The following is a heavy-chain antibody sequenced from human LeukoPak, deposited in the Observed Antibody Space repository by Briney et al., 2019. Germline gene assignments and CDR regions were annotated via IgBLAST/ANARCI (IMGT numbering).Heavy chain of an antibody. CDR1: GFTFSSYE. Sequence: GSLRLSCAASGFTFSSYEMNWVRQAPGKGLEWVSYISSSGSTIYYADSVKGRFTISRDNAKNSLYLQMNSLRAEDTAVYYCARQRDYYDSSGLYYWGQGTLVTVSS. CDR3: ARQRDYYDSSGLYY. J-gene: IGHJ4*02. CDR2: ISSSGSTI. D-gene: IGHD3-22*01. V-gene: IGHV3-48*03.